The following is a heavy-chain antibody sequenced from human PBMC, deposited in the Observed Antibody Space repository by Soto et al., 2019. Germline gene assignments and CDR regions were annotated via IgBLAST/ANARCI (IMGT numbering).Heavy chain of an antibody. Sequence: SETLSLTCTVSGGSISSGGYYWSWIRQHPGKGLEWIGYIYYSGSTYYNPSLKSRVTISVVTSKNQFSLKLSSVTAADTAVYYCALRGGAYYYGMDVWGQGTTVTVS. CDR2: IYYSGST. V-gene: IGHV4-31*03. CDR1: GGSISSGGYY. J-gene: IGHJ6*02. D-gene: IGHD3-16*01. CDR3: ALRGGAYYYGMDV.